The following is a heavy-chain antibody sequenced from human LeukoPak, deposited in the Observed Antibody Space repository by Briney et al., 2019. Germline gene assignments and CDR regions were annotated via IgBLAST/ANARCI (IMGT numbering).Heavy chain of an antibody. D-gene: IGHD3-10*01. V-gene: IGHV3-53*01. Sequence: GGSLRLSCAASGFTVSSNYMSWVRQAPGKGLEWVSLIYSGGSTYYADSVNGRFTISRDNAKNSLYLQMNSLRAEDTAVYYCAKERGTAGECAFDIWGQGTLVTVS. CDR2: IYSGGST. J-gene: IGHJ3*02. CDR1: GFTVSSNY. CDR3: AKERGTAGECAFDI.